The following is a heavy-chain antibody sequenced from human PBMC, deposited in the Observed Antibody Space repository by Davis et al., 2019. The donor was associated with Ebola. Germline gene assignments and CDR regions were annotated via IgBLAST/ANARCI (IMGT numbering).Heavy chain of an antibody. J-gene: IGHJ6*02. CDR3: ARGDSGSYYNPKRTYYYYGMDV. D-gene: IGHD3-10*01. V-gene: IGHV3-48*04. CDR1: GFTFSSYS. CDR2: ISSSSSTI. Sequence: GESLKISCAASGFTFSSYSMNWVRQAPGKGLEWVSYISSSSSTIYYADSVKGRFTISRDNAKNSLYLQMNSLRAEDTAVYYCARGDSGSYYNPKRTYYYYGMDVWGQGTTVTVSS.